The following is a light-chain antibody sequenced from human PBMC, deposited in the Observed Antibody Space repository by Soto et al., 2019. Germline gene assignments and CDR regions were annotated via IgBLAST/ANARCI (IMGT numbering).Light chain of an antibody. CDR3: MQALQTPPYT. Sequence: DIVMTQSPLSLPVTPGEPASISCRSSQSLLHSNGYNFLDWYLQKPGQSPQLLIHLGSNRASGVPDRFRSSGSGTDVALKISRVEAEDVGVYYCMQALQTPPYTFGQGTKVEIK. J-gene: IGKJ2*01. CDR2: LGS. CDR1: QSLLHSNGYNF. V-gene: IGKV2-28*01.